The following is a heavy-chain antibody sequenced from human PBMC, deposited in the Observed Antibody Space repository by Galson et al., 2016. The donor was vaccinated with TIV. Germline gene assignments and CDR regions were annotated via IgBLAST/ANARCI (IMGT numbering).Heavy chain of an antibody. CDR1: GFSINNDW. Sequence: SLRLSCAASGFSINNDWMTWVRQPPGKGLEWVANIKQDGSVKYYVDSVKGRFTISRDNAKNSLYLQMNSLRGEDTAVYYCARKGLADYWGQGTLVTVSS. CDR3: ARKGLADY. CDR2: IKQDGSVK. V-gene: IGHV3-7*01. J-gene: IGHJ4*02.